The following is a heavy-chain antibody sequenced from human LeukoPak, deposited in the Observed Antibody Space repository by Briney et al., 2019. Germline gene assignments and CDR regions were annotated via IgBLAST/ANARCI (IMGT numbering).Heavy chain of an antibody. CDR2: ISYDGSNK. CDR1: GFTFSSYA. J-gene: IGHJ4*02. CDR3: AQDKGGSSWYYLDS. Sequence: PPGRSLRLSCAASGFTFSSYAMHWVRQAPGKGLEWVAVISYDGSNKYYADSVKGRFTISRDNSKNSLYLQMNSLRTEDTALYYCAQDKGGSSWYYLDSWGQGTLVTVSS. D-gene: IGHD6-13*01. V-gene: IGHV3-30-3*02.